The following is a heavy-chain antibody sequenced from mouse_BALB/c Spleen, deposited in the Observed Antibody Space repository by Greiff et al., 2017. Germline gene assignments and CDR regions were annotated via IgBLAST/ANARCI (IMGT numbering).Heavy chain of an antibody. CDR1: GYSITSGYY. CDR2: ISYDGSN. J-gene: IGHJ2*01. CDR3: ARGRTGTGYFDY. Sequence: DVKLVESGPGLVKPSQSLSLTCSVTGYSITSGYYWNWIRQFPGNKLEWMGYISYDGSNNYNPSLKNRISITRDTSKNQFFLKLNSVTTEDTATYYCARGRTGTGYFDYWGQGTTLTVSS. V-gene: IGHV3-6*02. D-gene: IGHD4-1*01.